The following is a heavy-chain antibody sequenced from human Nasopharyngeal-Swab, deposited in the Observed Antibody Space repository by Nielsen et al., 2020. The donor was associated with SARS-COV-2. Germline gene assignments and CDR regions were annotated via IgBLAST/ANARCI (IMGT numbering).Heavy chain of an antibody. J-gene: IGHJ4*02. CDR2: IYYSGST. CDR3: ARLSLYSSGSVDY. CDR1: GGSISSSSYY. D-gene: IGHD6-19*01. V-gene: IGHV4-39*01. Sequence: SETLSLTCTVSGGSISSSSYYWGWICQPPGKGLEWIGSIYYSGSTYYNPSLKSRVTISVDTSKNQFSLKLSSVTAADTAVYYCARLSLYSSGSVDYWGQGTLVTVSS.